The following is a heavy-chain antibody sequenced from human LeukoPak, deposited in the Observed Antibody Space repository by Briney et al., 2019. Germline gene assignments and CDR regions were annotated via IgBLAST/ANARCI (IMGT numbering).Heavy chain of an antibody. CDR1: GFTVNSNY. D-gene: IGHD4-23*01. J-gene: IGHJ4*02. Sequence: GGSLRLSCAASGFTVNSNYMSWVRQAPGKGLEWVSVIYRSGTAYYADSVKGRFTISRDDSKNTLYLQMNSLRAEGTAVYFCARDEDDYGGKDWGQGTLVTVSS. CDR3: ARDEDDYGGKD. CDR2: IYRSGTA. V-gene: IGHV3-53*01.